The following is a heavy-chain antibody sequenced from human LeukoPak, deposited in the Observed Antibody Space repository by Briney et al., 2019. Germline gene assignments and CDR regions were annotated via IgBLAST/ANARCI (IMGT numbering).Heavy chain of an antibody. V-gene: IGHV4-39*01. CDR3: ARHVRYSQLEYYFDY. CDR1: GGSISSSSYY. Sequence: SETLSLTCTVSGGSISSSSYYWGWIRQPPGKGLEWIGSIYYSGSTYYNPSLKSRVTISVDTSKNQFSLKLSSVTAAGTAVYYCARHVRYSQLEYYFDYWGQGTLVTVSS. J-gene: IGHJ4*02. D-gene: IGHD3-9*01. CDR2: IYYSGST.